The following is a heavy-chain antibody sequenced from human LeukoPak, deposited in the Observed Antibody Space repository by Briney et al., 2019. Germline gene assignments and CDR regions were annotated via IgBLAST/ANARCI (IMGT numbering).Heavy chain of an antibody. CDR2: ISSNGGST. CDR1: GFTFSSYA. V-gene: IGHV3-64*01. CDR3: ARDEGALAVAGVDY. Sequence: GGSLRLSCAASGFTFSSYAMHWVRQAPGKGLEYVSAISSNGGSTYYANSVKGRFTISRDNSKNTLYPQMGSLRAEDMAVYYCARDEGALAVAGVDYWGQGTLVTVSS. J-gene: IGHJ4*02. D-gene: IGHD6-19*01.